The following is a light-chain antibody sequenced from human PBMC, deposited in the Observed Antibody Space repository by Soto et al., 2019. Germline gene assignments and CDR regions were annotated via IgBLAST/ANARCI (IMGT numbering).Light chain of an antibody. CDR1: QSVSSSY. Sequence: EIGLTQSPGTLAFSPGERSTLSCRSSQSVSSSYLAWYQQKPGQAPRLLIYVASSRATGIPDRFSGSGSGTDFTLTISRLEPEDSAVYYCQQHGTTFGQGTKVDIK. J-gene: IGKJ1*01. V-gene: IGKV3-20*01. CDR2: VAS. CDR3: QQHGTT.